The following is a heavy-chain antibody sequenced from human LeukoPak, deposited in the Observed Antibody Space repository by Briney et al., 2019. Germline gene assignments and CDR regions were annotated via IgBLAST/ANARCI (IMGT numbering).Heavy chain of an antibody. CDR2: ISAYNGNT. CDR3: ARVYSSPDFDY. V-gene: IGHV1-18*01. CDR1: GYTFTSYG. J-gene: IGHJ4*02. D-gene: IGHD6-13*01. Sequence: ASVKVSCKASGYTFTSYGISWVRQAPGQGLEWMGWISAYNGNTNYAQKLQGRVTMTRYTSISTAYMELSSLRSEDTAVYYCARVYSSPDFDYWGQGTLVTVSS.